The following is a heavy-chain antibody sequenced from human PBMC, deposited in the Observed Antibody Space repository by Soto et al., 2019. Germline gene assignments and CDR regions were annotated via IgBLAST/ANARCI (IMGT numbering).Heavy chain of an antibody. V-gene: IGHV1-3*01. J-gene: IGHJ3*02. D-gene: IGHD2-2*01. CDR3: ARAGYCSTISCSDAFDI. Sequence: QVQLVQSGAEVKKPGASVKVSCKASGYTFTNYAMHWVRQAPGQRPEWMGWINAGNGNTKFSQRFQGRVTITRDTSANIAYMELSSLTSADTAVHYCARAGYCSTISCSDAFDIWGQGTMVTVSS. CDR2: INAGNGNT. CDR1: GYTFTNYA.